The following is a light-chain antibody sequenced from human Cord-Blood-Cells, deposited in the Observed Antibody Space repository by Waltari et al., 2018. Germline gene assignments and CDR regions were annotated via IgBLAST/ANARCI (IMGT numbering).Light chain of an antibody. CDR3: SSYTSSSTLV. J-gene: IGLJ3*02. CDR2: DVS. Sequence: QSALTQPASVSGSPGQSITIPCTGTSSDGGGYNYVSWYQQHPGKAPKLMIYDVSNRPSGVSNRFSGSKSGNTASLTSSGLQAEDEADYYCSSYTSSSTLVFGGGTKLTVL. CDR1: SSDGGGYNY. V-gene: IGLV2-14*01.